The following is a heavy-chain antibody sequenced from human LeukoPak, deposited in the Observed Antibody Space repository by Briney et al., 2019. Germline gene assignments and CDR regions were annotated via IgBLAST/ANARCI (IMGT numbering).Heavy chain of an antibody. CDR2: IYYSGST. J-gene: IGHJ4*02. V-gene: IGHV4-39*01. D-gene: IGHD6-19*01. CDR1: GGSLSSSIYY. Sequence: PSETLSLTCPLSGGSLSSSIYYWRWTRQPPGRGREWLASIYYSGSTHYNPPLKTRVPMSVDTAKTQFPQRLSSVTPAHPPGYHCARRLRVGSGWYLPDYWGQGALVTVSS. CDR3: ARRLRVGSGWYLPDY.